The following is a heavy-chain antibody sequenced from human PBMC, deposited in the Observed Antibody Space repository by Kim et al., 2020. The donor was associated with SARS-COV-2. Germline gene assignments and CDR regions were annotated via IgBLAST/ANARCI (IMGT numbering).Heavy chain of an antibody. Sequence: GGSLRLSCAASGFTFSSYAMSWVRQAPGKWLEWVSAISGSGGSTYYADSVKGRFTISRDNSKNTLYLQMNSLRAEDTAVYYCAKAYSSSWFQWYFDYWGQGTLVTVSS. D-gene: IGHD6-13*01. V-gene: IGHV3-23*01. CDR1: GFTFSSYA. J-gene: IGHJ4*02. CDR2: ISGSGGST. CDR3: AKAYSSSWFQWYFDY.